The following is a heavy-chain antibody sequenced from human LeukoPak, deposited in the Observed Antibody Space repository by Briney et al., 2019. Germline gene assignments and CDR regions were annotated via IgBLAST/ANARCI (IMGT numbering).Heavy chain of an antibody. CDR1: GYTFTDYF. D-gene: IGHD2-2*01. CDR2: INPNSGAT. J-gene: IGHJ4*02. CDR3: ARDLGLHCTSISRQSDY. Sequence: ASVKVSCKASGYTFTDYFMHWVRQAPGQGLEWMGWINPNSGATNYAQQFQGRVTMTRDRSISTMFMELSRLTSDDTALYYCARDLGLHCTSISRQSDYWGQGTLVTVSS. V-gene: IGHV1-2*02.